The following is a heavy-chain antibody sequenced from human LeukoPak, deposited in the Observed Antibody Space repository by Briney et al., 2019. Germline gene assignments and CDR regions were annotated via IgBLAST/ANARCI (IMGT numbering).Heavy chain of an antibody. CDR1: GYTFTSYD. J-gene: IGHJ6*02. Sequence: ASVKVSCKASGYTFTSYDINWVRQATGQGLEWMGWMNPNSGNTGYAQKFQGRVTMTRNTSISTAYMELSSLRSEDTAVYYCVIVSRIAAAGPYYYYGMDVWGQGTTVTVSS. CDR3: VIVSRIAAAGPYYYYGMDV. D-gene: IGHD6-13*01. CDR2: MNPNSGNT. V-gene: IGHV1-8*01.